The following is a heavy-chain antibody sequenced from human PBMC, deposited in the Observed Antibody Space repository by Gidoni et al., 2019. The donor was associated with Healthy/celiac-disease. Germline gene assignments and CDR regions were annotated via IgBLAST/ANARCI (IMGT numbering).Heavy chain of an antibody. CDR3: TTDLVYGPVDY. J-gene: IGHJ4*02. V-gene: IGHV3-15*07. D-gene: IGHD3-9*01. CDR2: IKSKTDGGTT. CDR1: GFTFSNAW. Sequence: EVQLVESGGGLVKTGGSLRLSWAASGFTFSNAWMNWVRQAPGKGLEWVGRIKSKTDGGTTDYAAPVKGRFTISRDDSKNTLYLQMNSLKTEDTAVYYCTTDLVYGPVDYWGQGTLVTVSS.